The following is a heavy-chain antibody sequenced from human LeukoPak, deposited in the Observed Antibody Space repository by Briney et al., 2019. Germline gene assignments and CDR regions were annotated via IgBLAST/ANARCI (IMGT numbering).Heavy chain of an antibody. Sequence: PSETLSLTCTVSGGSISSSSYYWGWIRQPPGKGLEWIGSIYYSGSTYYNPSLKSRVTISVDTSKNQFSLKLSSVTAADTAVYYCASGTYYYDSSGYLRFPLDYWGQGTLVTVSS. J-gene: IGHJ4*02. CDR2: IYYSGST. CDR1: GGSISSSSYY. V-gene: IGHV4-39*01. CDR3: ASGTYYYDSSGYLRFPLDY. D-gene: IGHD3-22*01.